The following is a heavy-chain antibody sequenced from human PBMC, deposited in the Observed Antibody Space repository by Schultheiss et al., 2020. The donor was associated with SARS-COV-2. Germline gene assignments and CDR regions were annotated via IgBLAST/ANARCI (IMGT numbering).Heavy chain of an antibody. Sequence: GGSLRLSCAASGFTFSSYAMSWVRQAPGKGLEWVSAISGSGGSTYYADSVKGRFTISRDNAKNSLYLQMNSLRAEDTAVYYCARDGGYEFPSYWGQGTLVTVSS. CDR3: ARDGGYEFPSY. D-gene: IGHD5-12*01. V-gene: IGHV3-23*01. CDR1: GFTFSSYA. J-gene: IGHJ4*02. CDR2: ISGSGGST.